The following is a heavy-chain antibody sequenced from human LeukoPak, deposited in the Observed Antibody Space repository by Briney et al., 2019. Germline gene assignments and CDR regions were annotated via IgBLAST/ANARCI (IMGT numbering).Heavy chain of an antibody. CDR1: GGSFSGYY. Sequence: SETLSLTCAVYGGSFSGYYWSWIRQPPGKGLEWIGEINHSGSTNYNPSLKSRVTISVDTSKNQFSLKLSSVTAADTAVYYCARSRSNIVATYNYWGQGTLVTVSS. V-gene: IGHV4-34*01. CDR2: INHSGST. CDR3: ARSRSNIVATYNY. J-gene: IGHJ4*02. D-gene: IGHD5-12*01.